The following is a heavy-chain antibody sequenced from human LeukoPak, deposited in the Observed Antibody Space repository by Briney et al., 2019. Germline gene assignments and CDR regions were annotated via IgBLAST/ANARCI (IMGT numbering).Heavy chain of an antibody. V-gene: IGHV2-5*01. Sequence: SGPTLVNPTQTLTLTCTFSGFSLSTSGVGVGWVRQPPGKALEWLVLIYWNDDKRYSPSLKSRLTITKDTSKNQVVLTMTNMDPVDTATYDCALVYCSSTSCYNPYFDYWGQGTLVTVSS. CDR1: GFSLSTSGVG. CDR2: IYWNDDK. CDR3: ALVYCSSTSCYNPYFDY. J-gene: IGHJ4*02. D-gene: IGHD2-2*02.